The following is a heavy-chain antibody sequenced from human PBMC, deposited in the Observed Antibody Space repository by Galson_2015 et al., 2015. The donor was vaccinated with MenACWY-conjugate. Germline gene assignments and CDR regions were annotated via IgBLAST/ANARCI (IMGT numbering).Heavy chain of an antibody. J-gene: IGHJ4*02. D-gene: IGHD3-22*01. Sequence: SLRLSCAASGISFDIFAMHWVRQAPGRGLELVATISRDGTSTYYGNSVKGRFTISRDNSKNSLYLQMDSLRPDDSAVYYCARGGYDSGPVPFVYWGRGTLVTVSS. CDR1: GISFDIFA. CDR3: ARGGYDSGPVPFVY. V-gene: IGHV3-64*01. CDR2: ISRDGTST.